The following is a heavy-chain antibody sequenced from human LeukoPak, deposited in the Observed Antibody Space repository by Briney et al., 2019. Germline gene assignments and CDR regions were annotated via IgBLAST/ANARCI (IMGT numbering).Heavy chain of an antibody. CDR3: AKVLRLDAFDI. CDR1: GLTFSSYA. Sequence: GGSLRISCAASGLTFSSYAMNWGLQAPCKGLPPVSTISGIGGGTYYADSVKGRFTISRDNSKNTLYLQMNSLRAEDTAVYYCAKVLRLDAFDIWGRGTMVTVSS. V-gene: IGHV3-23*01. CDR2: ISGIGGGT. D-gene: IGHD3-3*01. J-gene: IGHJ3*02.